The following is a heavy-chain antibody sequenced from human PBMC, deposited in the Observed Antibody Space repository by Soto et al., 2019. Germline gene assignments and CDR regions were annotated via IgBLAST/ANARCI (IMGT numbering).Heavy chain of an antibody. J-gene: IGHJ4*02. CDR2: ISYDGSNK. V-gene: IGHV3-30*18. CDR1: GFTFSSYG. Sequence: PGGSLRLSCAASGFTFSSYGMHWVRQAPGKGLEWVAVISYDGSNKYYADSVKGRFTISRDNSKNTLYLQMNSLRAEDTAVYYCAQPTERGVLDYWGQGTLVTVSS. CDR3: AQPTERGVLDY.